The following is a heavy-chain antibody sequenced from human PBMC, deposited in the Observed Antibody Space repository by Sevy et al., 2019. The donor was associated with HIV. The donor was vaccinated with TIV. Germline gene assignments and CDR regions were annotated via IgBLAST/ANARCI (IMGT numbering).Heavy chain of an antibody. J-gene: IGHJ6*02. CDR1: GFTFDDYA. CDR2: ISHSGDGT. D-gene: IGHD2-2*02. Sequence: GGSLRLSCAASGFTFDDYAMHWVRQAPGKGLEWVSAISHSGDGTYYADSVKGRFTISRDNSKNTLYLEMNSLRAEDTAVYYCAKGTLVVPTVIYYYYGMSVWGQGTTVTVSS. CDR3: AKGTLVVPTVIYYYYGMSV. V-gene: IGHV3-23*01.